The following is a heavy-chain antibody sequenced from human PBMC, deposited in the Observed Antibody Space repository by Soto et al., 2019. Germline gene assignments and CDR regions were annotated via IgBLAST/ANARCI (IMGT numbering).Heavy chain of an antibody. V-gene: IGHV4-59*08. CDR3: ASSLGYDFWSGTYYFDY. D-gene: IGHD3-3*01. CDR2: IYYSGST. Sequence: PSETLSLTCTVSGGSISSYYWSWIRQPPGKGLEWIGYIYYSGSTNYNPSLKSRVTISVDTSKNQFSLKLSSVTAADTAVYYCASSLGYDFWSGTYYFDYWGQGTLVTVSS. J-gene: IGHJ4*02. CDR1: GGSISSYY.